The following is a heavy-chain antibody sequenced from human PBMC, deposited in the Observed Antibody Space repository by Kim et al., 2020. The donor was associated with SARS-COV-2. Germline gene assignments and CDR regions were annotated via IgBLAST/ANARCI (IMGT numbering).Heavy chain of an antibody. CDR3: ARDRELDY. V-gene: IGHV1-18*04. CDR1: GYTFTTYG. CDR2: ISPYSGNT. Sequence: ASVKVSCKASGYTFTTYGFTWVRQAPGQGLEWMGWISPYSGNTNYAQKLQGRVTMTTDTSTSTAYMELRRLRSDDTAVYYCARDRELDYWGQGSLVTVSS. J-gene: IGHJ4*02.